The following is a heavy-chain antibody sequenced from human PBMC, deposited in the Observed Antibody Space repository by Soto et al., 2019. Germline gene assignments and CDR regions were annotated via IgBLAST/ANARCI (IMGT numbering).Heavy chain of an antibody. CDR1: GFTFSSYS. D-gene: IGHD2-15*01. V-gene: IGHV3-48*01. CDR2: ISSSSSTI. Sequence: GGSLRLSCAASGFTFSSYSMNWVRQAPGKGLEWVSYISSSSSTIYYADSVKGRFTISRDNAKNSLYLQMNSLRAEDTAVYYCARWREFVVVVAATEYYYYGMDVWGQGTTVTVSS. J-gene: IGHJ6*02. CDR3: ARWREFVVVVAATEYYYYGMDV.